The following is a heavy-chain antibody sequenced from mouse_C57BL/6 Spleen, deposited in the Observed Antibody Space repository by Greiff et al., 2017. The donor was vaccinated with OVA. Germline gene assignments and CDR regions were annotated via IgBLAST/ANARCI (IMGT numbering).Heavy chain of an antibody. CDR2: IYPGDGDT. Sequence: VKLMESGPELVKPGASVKISCKASGYAFSSSWMNWVKQRPGKGLEWIGRIYPGDGDTNYNGKFKGKATLTADKSSSTAYMQLSSLTSEDSAVYFCARDHSNSFDYWGQGTTLTVSS. CDR3: ARDHSNSFDY. V-gene: IGHV1-82*01. D-gene: IGHD2-5*01. CDR1: GYAFSSSW. J-gene: IGHJ2*01.